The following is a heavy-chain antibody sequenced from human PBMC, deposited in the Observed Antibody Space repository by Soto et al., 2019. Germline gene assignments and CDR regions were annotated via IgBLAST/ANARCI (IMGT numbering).Heavy chain of an antibody. D-gene: IGHD2-15*01. CDR1: GFTFSSYA. V-gene: IGHV3-30-3*01. J-gene: IGHJ4*02. CDR3: ASTSGGSCCGNDY. Sequence: QVQLVESGGGVVQPGKSLRLSCAASGFTFSSYAMHWVRQAPGKGLEWVAVISYDGDNKYYADSVKGRFTISRDNSKNTLYLQMNSLSGEDTAVYYCASTSGGSCCGNDYWGQGTLVTVSS. CDR2: ISYDGDNK.